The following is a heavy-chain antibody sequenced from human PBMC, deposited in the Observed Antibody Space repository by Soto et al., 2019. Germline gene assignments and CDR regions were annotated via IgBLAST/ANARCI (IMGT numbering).Heavy chain of an antibody. D-gene: IGHD5-18*01. CDR2: IYYTGRT. CDR1: GGSISSSSYY. J-gene: IGHJ4*02. CDR3: ARAYPAMVRRGPYYFDY. V-gene: IGHV4-61*05. Sequence: SETLSLTCTFSGGSISSSSYYLGWIRQPPGKGLEWIGYIYYTGRTNYNPSLESRVTISVDTSKNQFSLKLSSVTAADTAVYHCARAYPAMVRRGPYYFDYWGQGTLVTVSS.